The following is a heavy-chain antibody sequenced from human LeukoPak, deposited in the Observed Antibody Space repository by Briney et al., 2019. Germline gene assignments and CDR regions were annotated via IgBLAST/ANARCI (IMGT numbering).Heavy chain of an antibody. CDR2: ISGDEIWT. D-gene: IGHD1-26*01. Sequence: GGSLRLSCAASGFSLSNYWMHWVRQTPGKGLVWVSRISGDEIWTSYADSVKGRFIISRDNARNTVYLQMSSLRTEDTAVYYCARSPLYSGSYGDYWGQGTLVTVSS. V-gene: IGHV3-74*01. CDR1: GFSLSNYW. J-gene: IGHJ4*02. CDR3: ARSPLYSGSYGDY.